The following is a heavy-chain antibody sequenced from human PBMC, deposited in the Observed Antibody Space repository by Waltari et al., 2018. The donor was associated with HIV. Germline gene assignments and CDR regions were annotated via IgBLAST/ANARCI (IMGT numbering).Heavy chain of an antibody. CDR2: IGGSSSTI. V-gene: IGHV3-48*01. J-gene: IGHJ6*02. CDR1: GFTFSSFS. CDR3: ARDGWLRSAYGMDV. Sequence: EVQLVESGGGLVQPGGSLRLSCATSGFTFSSFSMNWVRQAPGKGMEFISYIGGSSSTIYYADSVKGRFTISRDNARNSLYLQMNSLRAEDTAVYYCARDGWLRSAYGMDVWGQGTTVTVS. D-gene: IGHD5-12*01.